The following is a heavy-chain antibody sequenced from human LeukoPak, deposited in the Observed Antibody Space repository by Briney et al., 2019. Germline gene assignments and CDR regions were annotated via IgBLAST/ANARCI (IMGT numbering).Heavy chain of an antibody. CDR2: ISAYNGNT. CDR3: ARTKSRLGELSLDPDAFDI. J-gene: IGHJ3*02. Sequence: GASVKVSCKASGYRLSSYGISWVRQAPGQGLEWMGWISAYNGNTNSAQKFQGRVTMTTDTSTSSAYMELRSLRPDDTAVYYCARTKSRLGELSLDPDAFDIWGQGTMVTVSS. D-gene: IGHD3-16*02. CDR1: GYRLSSYG. V-gene: IGHV1-18*01.